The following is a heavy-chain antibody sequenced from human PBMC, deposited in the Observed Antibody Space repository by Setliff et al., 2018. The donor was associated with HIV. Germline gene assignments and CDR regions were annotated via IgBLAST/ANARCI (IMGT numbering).Heavy chain of an antibody. CDR2: IKQDGSEK. V-gene: IGHV3-7*05. CDR1: GFTFSSYW. J-gene: IGHJ4*02. Sequence: GGSLRLSCAASGFTFSSYWMSWVRQAPGRGLEWVANIKQDGSEKYYVDSVKGRFTISRDNAKNSLYLQMNSLRAEDTAVYYCAKGKDYYVSGSPFDYWGQGTLVTVSS. D-gene: IGHD3-10*01. CDR3: AKGKDYYVSGSPFDY.